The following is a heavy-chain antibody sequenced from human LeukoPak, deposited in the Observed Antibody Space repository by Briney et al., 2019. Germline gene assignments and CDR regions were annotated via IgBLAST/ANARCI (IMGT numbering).Heavy chain of an antibody. V-gene: IGHV1-46*01. D-gene: IGHD3-22*01. CDR2: INPSGGST. J-gene: IGHJ3*02. CDR3: ARDQRAYYYDSSGYYPDAFDI. Sequence: ASVKVSCKASGYTFTSYYMHWVRQAPGQGLEWMGIINPSGGSTSYAQKFQGRVTITTDESTSTAYMELSSLRSEDTAVYYCARDQRAYYYDSSGYYPDAFDIWGQGTMVTVSS. CDR1: GYTFTSYY.